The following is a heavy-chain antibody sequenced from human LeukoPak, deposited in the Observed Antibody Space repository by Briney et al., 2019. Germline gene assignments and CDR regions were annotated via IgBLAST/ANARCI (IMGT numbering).Heavy chain of an antibody. CDR2: IYYSGST. CDR1: GGSISSGGYY. D-gene: IGHD3-9*01. CDR3: ARASYVLRYFDWLSSGGAFDI. V-gene: IGHV4-61*08. J-gene: IGHJ3*02. Sequence: SQTLSLTCTVSGGSISSGGYYWSWIRQHPGKGLEWIGYIYYSGSTNYNPSLKSRVTISVDTSKNQFSLKLSSVTAADTAVYYCARASYVLRYFDWLSSGGAFDIWGQGTMVTVSS.